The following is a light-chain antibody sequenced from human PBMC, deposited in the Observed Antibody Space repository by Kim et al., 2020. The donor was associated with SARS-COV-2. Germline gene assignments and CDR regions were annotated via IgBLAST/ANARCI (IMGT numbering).Light chain of an antibody. CDR2: QDS. CDR1: KLGDKY. CDR3: QAWDSSTYV. J-gene: IGLJ1*01. V-gene: IGLV3-1*01. Sequence: SVSQGQTARITCAGDKLGDKYACWYQQKPDQSPVLVIYQDSKRPSGIPERFSGSNSGNTATLTISGTQAMDEADYYCQAWDSSTYVFGTGTKVTVL.